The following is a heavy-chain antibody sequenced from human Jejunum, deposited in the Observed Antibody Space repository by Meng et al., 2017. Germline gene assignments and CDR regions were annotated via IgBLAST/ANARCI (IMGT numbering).Heavy chain of an antibody. J-gene: IGHJ4*02. CDR1: GDSISSDNW. CDR2: IFRTGTS. CDR3: ARKGGTYSTGHFPHFDY. Sequence: QAQLQGSGPGLVKPSGTLSLTCAVSGDSISSDNWWSWVRQPPGKGPEWIGDIFRTGTSNYSPSLRSRVAIYMDKSKNQFSLSLNSVTAADTAVYYCARKGGTYSTGHFPHFDYWGQGTLVTVSS. V-gene: IGHV4-4*02. D-gene: IGHD6-19*01.